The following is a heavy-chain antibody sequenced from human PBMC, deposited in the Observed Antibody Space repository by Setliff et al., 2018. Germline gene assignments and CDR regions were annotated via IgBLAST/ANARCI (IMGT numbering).Heavy chain of an antibody. J-gene: IGHJ6*03. CDR1: GYTFTNYG. CDR3: AREGRRYYDSSGYYYDPYYYYYMDV. V-gene: IGHV1-18*01. CDR2: ISAYNDNT. D-gene: IGHD3-22*01. Sequence: ASVKVSCKASGYTFTNYGISWVRQAPGQGLEWMGWISAYNDNTNYAQKVQGRVTMTTDTSTSTAYMELRSLTSDDTAVYYCAREGRRYYDSSGYYYDPYYYYYMDVWGKGTTVTVSS.